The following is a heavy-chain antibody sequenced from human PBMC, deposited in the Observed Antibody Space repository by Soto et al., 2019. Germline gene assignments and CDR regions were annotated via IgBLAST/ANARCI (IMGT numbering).Heavy chain of an antibody. D-gene: IGHD2-2*01. CDR2: IIPIPGTA. CDR1: GGTFGSYA. V-gene: IGHV1-69*01. CDR3: ARSQGSSTSLEIYYYYYYGMDV. J-gene: IGHJ6*02. Sequence: QVQLVQSGAEVKKPGSSVKVSCKASGGTFGSYAISWVRQAPGQGLEWMGGIIPIPGTANYAQKFQGRVTMAVDESASTAYMELSSLRSEDTALYYCARSQGSSTSLEIYYYYYYGMDVWGQGTTVTVSS.